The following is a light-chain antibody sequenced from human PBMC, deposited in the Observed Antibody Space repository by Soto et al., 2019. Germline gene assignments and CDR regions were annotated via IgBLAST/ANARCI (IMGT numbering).Light chain of an antibody. CDR2: GAS. Sequence: EIVLTQSPGTLSLSPGERTTLSCRASQSISSSYLAWYQQKPGQAPRLHVYGASSRATGIPDRFSGSGSGTDFTLTISRLEPEDFALYYCQQYSSTFWTLGQGTKVEIK. V-gene: IGKV3-20*01. J-gene: IGKJ1*01. CDR1: QSISSSY. CDR3: QQYSSTFWT.